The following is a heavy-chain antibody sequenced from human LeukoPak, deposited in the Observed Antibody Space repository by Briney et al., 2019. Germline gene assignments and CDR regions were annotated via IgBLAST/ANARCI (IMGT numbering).Heavy chain of an antibody. CDR1: GFTFSRYE. V-gene: IGHV3-48*03. CDR2: ISSSDSSI. D-gene: IGHD1-1*01. J-gene: IGHJ4*02. Sequence: GGSLRLSCAASGFTFSRYEMNWVRQAPGKGLEWVSYISSSDSSIYYADSVKGRFTISRDNAKNSLYLQMNSLRAEDTAVYYCARQQPRVQLDYWGQGSLVTVSS. CDR3: ARQQPRVQLDY.